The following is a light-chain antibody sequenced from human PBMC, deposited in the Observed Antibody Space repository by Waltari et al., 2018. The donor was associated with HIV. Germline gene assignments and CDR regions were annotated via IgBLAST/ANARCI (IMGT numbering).Light chain of an antibody. J-gene: IGLJ2*01. V-gene: IGLV2-23*02. CDR3: CAYAGSTTYVI. CDR1: SSDVGGYNL. CDR2: EVS. Sequence: QSALTQPASVSGSPGQSITISCPGTSSDVGGYNLVSWDQQHPGKAPKSMIYEVSKRPSGSSTRVAGSKSGNTASLTISGLQAEDEADYYCCAYAGSTTYVIFGGGTKLTVL.